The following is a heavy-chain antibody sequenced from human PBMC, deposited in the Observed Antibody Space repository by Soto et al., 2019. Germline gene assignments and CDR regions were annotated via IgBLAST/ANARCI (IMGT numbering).Heavy chain of an antibody. V-gene: IGHV3-33*08. CDR1: GFTFSSYG. CDR2: IWQDGSKK. D-gene: IGHD1-1*01. Sequence: GGSLRLSCSASGFTFSSYGMHWVRQAPGKGLEWVAVIWQDGSKKYYGDSVKGRFTISRDNSKNTLYLQMNSLRVEDTAVYYCARDERDTQFDYWGQGSLVTVSS. J-gene: IGHJ4*02. CDR3: ARDERDTQFDY.